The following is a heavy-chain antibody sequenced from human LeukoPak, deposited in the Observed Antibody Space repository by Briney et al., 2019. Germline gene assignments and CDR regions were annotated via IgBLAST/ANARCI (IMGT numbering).Heavy chain of an antibody. CDR1: GGSISSGSYY. D-gene: IGHD3-10*01. Sequence: SQTLSLTCTVSGGSISSGSYYWSWIRQPAGKGLEWIGRIYTSGSTNYNPSLKSRVTISVDTSKNQFSLKLSSVTAADTAVYYCARTLWFGEFQDAFDIWGQGTMVTVSS. CDR2: IYTSGST. CDR3: ARTLWFGEFQDAFDI. J-gene: IGHJ3*02. V-gene: IGHV4-61*02.